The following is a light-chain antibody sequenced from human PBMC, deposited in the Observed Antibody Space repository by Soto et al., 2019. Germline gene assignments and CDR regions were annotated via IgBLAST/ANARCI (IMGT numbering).Light chain of an antibody. Sequence: QSALTQPASVSGSPGQSITISCTGTSSDIGRYNLVSWYQQHPGKARKLIIYEDIERPSGVSDRFSGSKSGNTASLTISGLQTEDEADYYCCSYAGGASVVFGGGTKLTVL. V-gene: IGLV2-23*01. CDR3: CSYAGGASVV. CDR2: EDI. CDR1: SSDIGRYNL. J-gene: IGLJ2*01.